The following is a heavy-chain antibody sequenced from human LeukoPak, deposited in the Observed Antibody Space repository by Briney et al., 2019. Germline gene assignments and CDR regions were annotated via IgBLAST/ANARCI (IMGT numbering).Heavy chain of an antibody. CDR2: INPSGGST. CDR3: ARVESWEHSGSSQDVFDI. CDR1: GYTFTNYY. Sequence: ASVKVSCKSSGYTFTNYYMHWVRQAPGQGLEWMGIINPSGGSTSYAQKFQGRISMTRGMSTSTVYMELSSLRSEDTAVYYCARVESWEHSGSSQDVFDIWGQGTMVIVSS. V-gene: IGHV1-46*01. D-gene: IGHD1-26*01. J-gene: IGHJ3*02.